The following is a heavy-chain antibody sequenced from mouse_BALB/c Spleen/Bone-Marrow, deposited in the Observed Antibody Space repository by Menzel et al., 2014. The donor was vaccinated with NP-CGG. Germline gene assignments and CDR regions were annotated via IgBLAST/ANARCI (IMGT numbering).Heavy chain of an antibody. D-gene: IGHD5-1*01. V-gene: IGHV1S81*02. J-gene: IGHJ4*01. CDR2: INPSNGGT. Sequence: QVQLQQSGAELVKPGAPVKLSCKASGYTFTSYYMYWVKQRPGQGLEWIGEINPSNGGTNFNEKFKSRATLTVDKSSSTAYMQLSSLTSEDSAVYYCTRLPLWGQGTSVTISS. CDR3: TRLPL. CDR1: GYTFTSYY.